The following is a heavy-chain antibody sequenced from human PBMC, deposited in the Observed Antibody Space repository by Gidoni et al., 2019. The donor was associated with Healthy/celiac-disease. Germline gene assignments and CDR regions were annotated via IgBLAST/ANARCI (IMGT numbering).Heavy chain of an antibody. J-gene: IGHJ4*02. D-gene: IGHD3-22*01. CDR2: ISSSSSTI. CDR3: ARDDQPNYYDSSGYQFDY. CDR1: GFTFSSYS. V-gene: IGHV3-48*02. Sequence: EVQLVESGGGLVQPGGSLRLSCAASGFTFSSYSMNWVRQAPGKGLEWVSYISSSSSTIYYADSVKGRFTISRDNAKNSLYLQMNSRRDEDTAVYYGARDDQPNYYDSSGYQFDYWGQGTLVTVSA.